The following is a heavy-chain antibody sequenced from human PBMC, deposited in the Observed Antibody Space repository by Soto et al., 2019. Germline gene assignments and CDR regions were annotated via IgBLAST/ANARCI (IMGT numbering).Heavy chain of an antibody. CDR2: ISYDGSDK. CDR1: GFTFSPYT. V-gene: IGHV3-30-3*01. J-gene: IGHJ4*02. D-gene: IGHD2-21*02. Sequence: LRLSCAASGFTFSPYTMHWVRQTPGKGLEWVAVISYDGSDKYYADSVRGRFTISRDNSRNTLFLQMNSLRAEDTALYYCARGGGFCGADCYKGGIDYWGQGALVTVSS. CDR3: ARGGGFCGADCYKGGIDY.